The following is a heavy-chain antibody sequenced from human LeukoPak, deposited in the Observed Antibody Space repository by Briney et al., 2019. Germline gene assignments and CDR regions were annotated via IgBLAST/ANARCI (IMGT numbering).Heavy chain of an antibody. CDR2: ISDGAATT. Sequence: GGSLRLSCAASEFTFSTYPMSWVRQAPGKGLEWVSLISDGAATTYYADSVKGRFTISRDNSKNTLYLKMISLRAEDTAVYYCANLNSGYATDFWGQGTLVTVSS. V-gene: IGHV3-23*01. J-gene: IGHJ4*02. CDR3: ANLNSGYATDF. D-gene: IGHD5-12*01. CDR1: EFTFSTYP.